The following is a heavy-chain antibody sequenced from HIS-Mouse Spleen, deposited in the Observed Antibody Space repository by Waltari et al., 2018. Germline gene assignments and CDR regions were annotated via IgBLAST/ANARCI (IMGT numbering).Heavy chain of an antibody. CDR2: IKPRCGGQ. J-gene: IGHJ3*02. CDR3: ARGKDIVVVVAADAFDI. V-gene: IGHV1-2*02. Sequence: QVQLVQSGAEVKKPGASVKVSCKASGYTFTGYYMHWVRQAPGQGLEWMGWIKPRCGGQKYEQKVKGRVTMTRDTSISTDYMELSRLRSDDTAVYYCARGKDIVVVVAADAFDIWGQGTMVTVSS. CDR1: GYTFTGYY. D-gene: IGHD2-15*01.